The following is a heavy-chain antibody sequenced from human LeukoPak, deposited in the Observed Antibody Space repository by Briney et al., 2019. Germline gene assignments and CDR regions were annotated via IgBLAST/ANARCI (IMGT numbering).Heavy chain of an antibody. Sequence: GGSLRLSCAASGFTFDDYAMHWVRQAPGKGLEWVSGISWNSGSIGYADSVKGRFTISRDNAKNSLYLQMNSLRAEDMALYYCAKGIAARLGGFFGYWGQGTLVTVSS. V-gene: IGHV3-9*03. CDR3: AKGIAARLGGFFGY. CDR2: ISWNSGSI. D-gene: IGHD6-6*01. J-gene: IGHJ4*02. CDR1: GFTFDDYA.